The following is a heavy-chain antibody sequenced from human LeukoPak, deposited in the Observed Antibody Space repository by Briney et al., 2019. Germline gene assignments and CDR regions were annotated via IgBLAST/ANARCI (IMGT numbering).Heavy chain of an antibody. V-gene: IGHV3-43*02. CDR2: ISGDGVST. J-gene: IGHJ4*02. CDR1: GLPIGDFA. CDR3: ARESGKFDY. Sequence: GGSLRLSCAASGLPIGDFAMHWVRQAPGQGLEWVSLISGDGVSTFFADSVKGRFSISRDNSKNSLFLEMSSLRTEDTAMYYCARESGKFDYWGQGTLVAVSS.